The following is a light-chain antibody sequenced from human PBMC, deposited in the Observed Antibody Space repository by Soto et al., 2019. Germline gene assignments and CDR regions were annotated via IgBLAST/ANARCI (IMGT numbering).Light chain of an antibody. CDR1: QSVSSY. Sequence: EIVLTQSPATLSLSPGERATLSCRASQSVSSYLAWYQQKPGQAPRLLIYDASNRATGIPARFSGSGSGTGFTLTISSLEPEDFAVYYCQQRSNWLALTFGGGTKVEIK. CDR3: QQRSNWLALT. J-gene: IGKJ4*01. CDR2: DAS. V-gene: IGKV3-11*01.